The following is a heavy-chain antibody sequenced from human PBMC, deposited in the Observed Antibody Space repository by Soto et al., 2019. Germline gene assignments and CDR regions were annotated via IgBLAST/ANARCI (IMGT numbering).Heavy chain of an antibody. CDR1: GFTFSSYA. CDR3: AKDMRGGSSSSRYYYGLDV. CDR2: ITSSSDTI. Sequence: PGGSLRLSCSASGFTFSSYAMHWVRQAPGRGLEWVAYITSSSDTIYYSDSLKGRFTISRDNAKNSLYLQMNSLRGEDTALYYCAKDMRGGSSSSRYYYGLDVWGQGTTVTVSS. V-gene: IGHV3-48*04. J-gene: IGHJ6*02. D-gene: IGHD6-13*01.